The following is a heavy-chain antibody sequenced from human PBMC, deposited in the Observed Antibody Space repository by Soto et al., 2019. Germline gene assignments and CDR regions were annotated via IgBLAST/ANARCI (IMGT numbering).Heavy chain of an antibody. CDR2: VYYSGTT. D-gene: IGHD4-17*01. CDR1: GGSVSNKTYY. Sequence: SETLSLTCSVSGGSVSNKTYYWSWIRQPPGKRLEWIGYVYYSGTTNYNPSLKSRVTISVDLSKNQFSLRLSSVTTADTALYFCARTTAVPNTLRSRYFFDYWGQGTLVTVSS. J-gene: IGHJ4*02. V-gene: IGHV4-61*01. CDR3: ARTTAVPNTLRSRYFFDY.